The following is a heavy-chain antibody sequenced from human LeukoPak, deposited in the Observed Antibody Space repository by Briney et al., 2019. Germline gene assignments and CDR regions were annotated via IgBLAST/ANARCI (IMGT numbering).Heavy chain of an antibody. V-gene: IGHV3-15*07. CDR3: TTSSGSYYYGMDV. D-gene: IGHD6-19*01. J-gene: IGHJ6*02. Sequence: GGSLRLSCAASGFTFNKAWMSWVRQAPGKGLEWVGRIKSKIDGGTTDYAAPVKGRFTISRDDSKNTLYLQMNSLESEDTAVYYCTTSSGSYYYGMDVWGQGTTVTVSS. CDR2: IKSKIDGGTT. CDR1: GFTFNKAW.